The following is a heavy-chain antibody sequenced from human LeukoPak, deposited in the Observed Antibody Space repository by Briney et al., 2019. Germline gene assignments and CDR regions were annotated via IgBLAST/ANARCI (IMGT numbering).Heavy chain of an antibody. J-gene: IGHJ3*02. V-gene: IGHV6-1*01. D-gene: IGHD2-15*01. CDR1: GDSVSSNSAA. Sequence: SQILSLTCAISGDSVSSNSAAGNWIRQSPSRGLEWLGRTYYRSKWYTEYVVSVRSRITINPDTSKNHFSLQLNSVTPEDTAVYYCASERLRGAFDIWGQGTMVTVSS. CDR2: TYYRSKWYT. CDR3: ASERLRGAFDI.